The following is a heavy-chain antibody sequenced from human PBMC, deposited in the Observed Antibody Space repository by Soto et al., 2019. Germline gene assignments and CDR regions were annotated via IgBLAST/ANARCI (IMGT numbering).Heavy chain of an antibody. CDR3: ARLTMIVVVHYDAFDI. V-gene: IGHV4-31*03. J-gene: IGHJ3*02. D-gene: IGHD3-22*01. Sequence: QVQLQESGPGLVKPSQTLSLTCTVSGGSISSGGYYWSWIRQHPGKGLEWIGYVYYSGSTYYNPSLKSRVTISVDTSKKQFSLKLSSVTAADTAVYYCARLTMIVVVHYDAFDIWGQGTMVTVSS. CDR1: GGSISSGGYY. CDR2: VYYSGST.